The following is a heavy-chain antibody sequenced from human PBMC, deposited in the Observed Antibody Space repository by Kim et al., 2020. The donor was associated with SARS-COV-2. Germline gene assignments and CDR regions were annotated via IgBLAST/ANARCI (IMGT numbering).Heavy chain of an antibody. Sequence: GGSLRLSCAASGFTFDDYAMHWVRQAPGKGLEWVSGISWNSGSIDYADSVKGRFTISRDNAKNSLYLQMNSLRAEDTALYYCAKDTGYNYGYSPFDYWGQGTLVTVSS. D-gene: IGHD5-18*01. V-gene: IGHV3-9*01. CDR1: GFTFDDYA. CDR3: AKDTGYNYGYSPFDY. CDR2: ISWNSGSI. J-gene: IGHJ4*02.